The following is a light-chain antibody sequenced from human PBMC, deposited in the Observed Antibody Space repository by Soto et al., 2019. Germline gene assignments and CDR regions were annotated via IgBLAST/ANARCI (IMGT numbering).Light chain of an antibody. CDR2: GAS. Sequence: EIVMTQSPGTLSVSPGERATLSCRASQSVSNNLAWYQQKPGQAPRLLIYGASTRATGIPARFSGSGSGTEFTLIISSLQSEDFAVYYCQQYNNWRVTFGQGTKLEIK. V-gene: IGKV3-15*01. CDR3: QQYNNWRVT. CDR1: QSVSNN. J-gene: IGKJ2*01.